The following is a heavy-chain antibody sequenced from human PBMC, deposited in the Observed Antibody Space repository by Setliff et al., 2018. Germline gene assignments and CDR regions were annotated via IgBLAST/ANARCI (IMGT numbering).Heavy chain of an antibody. J-gene: IGHJ3*01. V-gene: IGHV3-64*01. CDR2: ISGSGDSS. Sequence: GGSLRLSCAASGFTFSRYWMSWVRQAPGKGLEYVSAISGSGDSSHNANSVKGRFSVSRDDSKHVVYLHMDSLSVEDVAVYYCAMGRDADNFIAFDLWGQGTMVTVSS. D-gene: IGHD2-2*01. CDR3: AMGRDADNFIAFDL. CDR1: GFTFSRYW.